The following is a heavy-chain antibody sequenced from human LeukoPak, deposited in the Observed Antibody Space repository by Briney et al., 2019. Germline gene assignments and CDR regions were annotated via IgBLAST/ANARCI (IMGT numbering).Heavy chain of an antibody. Sequence: PSETLSLTCTVSGGSISSYYWSWIRQPPGKGLEWIGYIYYIGSTNYNPSLKSRVTISVDTSKNQFSLKLSSVTAADTAVYYCARVSMVRGVLLDVWGQGTTVTVSS. CDR3: ARVSMVRGVLLDV. J-gene: IGHJ6*02. CDR1: GGSISSYY. V-gene: IGHV4-59*01. CDR2: IYYIGST. D-gene: IGHD3-10*01.